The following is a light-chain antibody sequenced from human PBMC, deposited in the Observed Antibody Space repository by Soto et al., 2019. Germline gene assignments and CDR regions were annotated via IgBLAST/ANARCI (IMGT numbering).Light chain of an antibody. V-gene: IGKV3-11*01. CDR2: DAS. CDR1: QSVSSY. J-gene: IGKJ5*01. CDR3: QQRSNWPLIT. Sequence: EIVLTQSPATLSLSPGERATLSCSASQSVSSYLAWYQQKPGQAPRLLIYDASNRATGIPARFSGSGSGTDFTLTISSLEPEDFAVYYCQQRSNWPLITFGQGTLLEIK.